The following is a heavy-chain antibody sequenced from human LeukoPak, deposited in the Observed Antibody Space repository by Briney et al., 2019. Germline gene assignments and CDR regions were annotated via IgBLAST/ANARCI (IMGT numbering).Heavy chain of an antibody. CDR3: AKAYCGGHSYPGVDFFDY. CDR2: ISGSGGGT. J-gene: IGHJ4*02. V-gene: IGHV3-23*01. D-gene: IGHD2-21*02. CDR1: AFTFSRYA. Sequence: PGGSLRLSCAASAFTFSRYALSWVRQAPGKGLEWVSAISGSGGGTYYADSVKGRFTISRDNSKNTLYLQMDSLRAEDRAVYYCAKAYCGGHSYPGVDFFDYWGQGTLVTVSS.